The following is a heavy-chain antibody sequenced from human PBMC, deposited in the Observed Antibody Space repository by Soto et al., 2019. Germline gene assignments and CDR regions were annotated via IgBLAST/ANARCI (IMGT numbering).Heavy chain of an antibody. CDR2: IYYSGST. J-gene: IGHJ4*02. Sequence: PSETLSLTCTVSGGSTSNYYWSWIRQPPGKGLEWIGHIYYSGSTNYKPSLKSRVTISIDTSKNQFSLKLRSVTAADTAVYYCARGGDSSGYYYIFDYWGQGTLVTVSS. CDR3: ARGGDSSGYYYIFDY. D-gene: IGHD3-22*01. V-gene: IGHV4-59*01. CDR1: GGSTSNYY.